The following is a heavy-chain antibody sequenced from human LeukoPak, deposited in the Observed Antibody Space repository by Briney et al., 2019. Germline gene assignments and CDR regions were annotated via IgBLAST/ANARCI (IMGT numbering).Heavy chain of an antibody. CDR3: ASRDYYDSSYTAY. CDR2: INHSGST. CDR1: GFTFSSYY. D-gene: IGHD3-22*01. J-gene: IGHJ4*02. V-gene: IGHV4-34*01. Sequence: GSLRLSCAASGFTFSSYYMSWVRQPPGKGLEWIGEINHSGSTNYNPSLKSRVTISVDTSKNQFSLKLSSVTAADTAVYYCASRDYYDSSYTAYWGQGTLVTVSS.